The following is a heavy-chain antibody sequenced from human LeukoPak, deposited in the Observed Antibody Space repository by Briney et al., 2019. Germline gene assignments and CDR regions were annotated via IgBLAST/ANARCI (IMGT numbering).Heavy chain of an antibody. D-gene: IGHD3-22*01. V-gene: IGHV3-33*01. CDR2: IWYDGSNK. CDR1: GFTFSSYG. CDR3: ARELGSSGYYPFDY. Sequence: RGSLRLSCAASGFTFSSYGMHWVRQAPGKGLEWVALIWYDGSNKYYADSVKGRFTISRDNSKNTLYLQMNSLRAEDTAVYYCARELGSSGYYPFDYWGQGTLVTVSS. J-gene: IGHJ4*02.